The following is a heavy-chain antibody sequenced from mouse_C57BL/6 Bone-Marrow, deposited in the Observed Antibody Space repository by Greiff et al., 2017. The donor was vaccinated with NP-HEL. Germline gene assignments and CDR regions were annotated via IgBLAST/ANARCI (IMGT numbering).Heavy chain of an antibody. CDR1: GYTFTSYG. CDR2: IYPRSGNT. J-gene: IGHJ4*01. Sequence: VQVVESGAELARPGASVKLSCKASGYTFTSYGISWVKQRTGQGLEWIGEIYPRSGNTYYNEKFKGKATLTADKSSSTAYMELRSLTSEDSAVYFCARRGTTVAADYWGQGTSVTVSS. V-gene: IGHV1-81*01. CDR3: ARRGTTVAADY. D-gene: IGHD1-1*01.